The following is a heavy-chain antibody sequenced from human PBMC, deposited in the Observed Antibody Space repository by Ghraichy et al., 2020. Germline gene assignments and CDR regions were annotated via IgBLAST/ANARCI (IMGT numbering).Heavy chain of an antibody. CDR1: GYTFTSYG. D-gene: IGHD3-16*01. Sequence: ASVKVSCKASGYTFTSYGISWVRQAPGQGLEWMGWISAYNGNTNYAQKLQGRVTMTTDTSTSTAYMELRSLRSDDTAVYYCARYIEDYVWGSYYFDYWGQGTLVTVSS. V-gene: IGHV1-18*01. CDR2: ISAYNGNT. J-gene: IGHJ4*02. CDR3: ARYIEDYVWGSYYFDY.